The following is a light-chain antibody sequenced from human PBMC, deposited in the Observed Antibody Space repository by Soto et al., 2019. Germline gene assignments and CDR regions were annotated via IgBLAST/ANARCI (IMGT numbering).Light chain of an antibody. CDR1: SSDVGFYNY. V-gene: IGLV2-8*01. Sequence: QSALTQPPSASGSPGQSVTISCTGTSSDVGFYNYVSWYQQHPDKAPQLMIYDVNKRPSGVPDRFSGSKSGNTASLTVSGLQTDDEADYYCASYAGYNNPVVFGGGTQLTVL. CDR2: DVN. CDR3: ASYAGYNNPVV. J-gene: IGLJ3*02.